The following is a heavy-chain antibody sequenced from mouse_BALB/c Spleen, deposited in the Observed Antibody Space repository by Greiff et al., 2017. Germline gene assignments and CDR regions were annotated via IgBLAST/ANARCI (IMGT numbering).Heavy chain of an antibody. CDR1: GYTFTDYA. V-gene: IGHV1S137*01. J-gene: IGHJ2*01. D-gene: IGHD1-1*01. CDR3: ARGSSYVDY. CDR2: ISTYYGDA. Sequence: QVQLQQSGAELVRPGVSVKISCKGSGYTFTDYAMHWVKQSHAKSLEWIGVISTYYGDASYNQKFKGKATMTVDKSSSTAYMELARLTSEDSAIYYCARGSSYVDYWGQGTTLTVSS.